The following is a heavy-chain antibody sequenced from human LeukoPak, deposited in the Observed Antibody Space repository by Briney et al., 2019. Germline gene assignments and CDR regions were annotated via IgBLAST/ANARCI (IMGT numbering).Heavy chain of an antibody. CDR1: SGSISSYY. V-gene: IGHV4-59*01. Sequence: SETLSLTCTVSSGSISSYYWSWIRQPPGKGLEWIGYIYYSGSTNYNPSLKSRVTISVDTSKNQFSLKLSSVTAADTAVYYCARQIRWLRYWFDPWGQGTLVTVSS. D-gene: IGHD5-12*01. CDR2: IYYSGST. CDR3: ARQIRWLRYWFDP. J-gene: IGHJ5*02.